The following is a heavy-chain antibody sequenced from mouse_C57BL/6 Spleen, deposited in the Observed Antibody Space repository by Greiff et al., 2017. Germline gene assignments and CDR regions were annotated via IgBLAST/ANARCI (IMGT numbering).Heavy chain of an antibody. J-gene: IGHJ4*01. V-gene: IGHV1-69*01. CDR3: ARKEGNYGAYAMDY. Sequence: QVQLKQSGAELVMPGASVKLSCKASGYTFTSYWMHWVKQRPGQGLEWIGEIDPSDSYTNYNQKFKGKSTLTVDKSSSTAYMQLSSLTSEDSAVYYCARKEGNYGAYAMDYWGQGTSVTVSS. CDR1: GYTFTSYW. CDR2: IDPSDSYT. D-gene: IGHD2-1*01.